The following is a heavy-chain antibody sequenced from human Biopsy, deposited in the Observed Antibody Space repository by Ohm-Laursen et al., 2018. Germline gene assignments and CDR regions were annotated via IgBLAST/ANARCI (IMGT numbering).Heavy chain of an antibody. V-gene: IGHV3-15*01. Sequence: SLRLSCTASGFIFSTYTMNWVRRAPGKGLEWVGRIKSESDGGTTDYAGPVTGRFTISRDDSKNTLYVQMNSLKTEDTAVYYCSTMATFWGQGTLVTVSS. J-gene: IGHJ4*02. D-gene: IGHD3-16*01. CDR1: GFIFSTYT. CDR2: IKSESDGGTT. CDR3: STMATF.